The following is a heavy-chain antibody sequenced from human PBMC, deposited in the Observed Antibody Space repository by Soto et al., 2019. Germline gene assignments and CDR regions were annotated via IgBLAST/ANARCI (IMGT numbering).Heavy chain of an antibody. V-gene: IGHV1-46*01. CDR3: ARGVTYSSSSPPYGMDV. D-gene: IGHD6-6*01. CDR1: GYTFTSYY. J-gene: IGHJ6*02. Sequence: GASVKVSCKASGYTFTSYYMHWVRQAPGQGLEWMGIINPSGGSTSYAQKFQGRVTMTSDTSTSTVYMELSSLRSEDTAVYYCARGVTYSSSSPPYGMDVWGQGTTVTVSS. CDR2: INPSGGST.